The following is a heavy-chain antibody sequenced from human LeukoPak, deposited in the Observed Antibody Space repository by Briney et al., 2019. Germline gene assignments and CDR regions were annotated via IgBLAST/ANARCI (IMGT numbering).Heavy chain of an antibody. CDR2: ISSSSSTI. J-gene: IGHJ4*02. V-gene: IGHV3-48*01. CDR3: ARGGFGELFSSDY. D-gene: IGHD3-10*01. CDR1: GLTFSSYS. Sequence: PGGSLRLSCAASGLTFSSYSMNWVRQAPGKGLEWVSYISSSSSTIYYADSVKGRFTISRDNAKNSLYLQMNSLRAEDAAVYYCARGGFGELFSSDYWGQGTLVTVSS.